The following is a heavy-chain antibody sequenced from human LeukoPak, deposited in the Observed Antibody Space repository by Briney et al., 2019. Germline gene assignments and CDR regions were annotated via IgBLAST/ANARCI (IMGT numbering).Heavy chain of an antibody. CDR3: AILTGYSSSWYDY. CDR1: GHTLSDLS. D-gene: IGHD6-13*01. J-gene: IGHJ4*02. CDR2: LQPEDAET. V-gene: IGHV1-24*01. Sequence: ASVKVSCKVSGHTLSDLSVHWVRQAPGKGLEWVGGLQPEDAETVYAQSFQGRVTMTEDTSTETAYMELSSLRSEDTAVYYCAILTGYSSSWYDYWGQGTLVTVSS.